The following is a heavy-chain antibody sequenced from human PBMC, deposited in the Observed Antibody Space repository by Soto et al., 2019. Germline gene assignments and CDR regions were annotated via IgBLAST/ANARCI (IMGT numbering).Heavy chain of an antibody. CDR2: ISYDGSNK. J-gene: IGHJ3*02. Sequence: GGSLRLSCAASGFTFSSYGMHWVRQAPGKGLEWVAVISYDGSNKYYADSVKGRFTISRDNSKNTLYLQMNSLRAEDTAVYYCAKLNYYDSSGYYARYDAFDIWGQGTMVTVSS. CDR1: GFTFSSYG. CDR3: AKLNYYDSSGYYARYDAFDI. D-gene: IGHD3-22*01. V-gene: IGHV3-30*18.